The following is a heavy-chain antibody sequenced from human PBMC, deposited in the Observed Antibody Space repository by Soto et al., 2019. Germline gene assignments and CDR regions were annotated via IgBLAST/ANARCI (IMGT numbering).Heavy chain of an antibody. CDR1: GGSISSYY. D-gene: IGHD3-9*01. CDR3: ARAHDILTGYPYYYGMDV. V-gene: IGHV4-59*01. Sequence: SETLSLTCTVSGGSISSYYWSWIRQPPGKGLEWIGYIYYSGSTNYNPPRKCRVTISVDTSKNQFSLKLSSVTAADTAVYYCARAHDILTGYPYYYGMDVCGQGTTVTVSS. CDR2: IYYSGST. J-gene: IGHJ6*02.